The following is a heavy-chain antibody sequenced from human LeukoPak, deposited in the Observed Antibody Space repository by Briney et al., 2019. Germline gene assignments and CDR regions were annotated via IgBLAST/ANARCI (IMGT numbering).Heavy chain of an antibody. V-gene: IGHV3-11*04. CDR2: ISSSSSTI. D-gene: IGHD6-19*01. CDR3: ASRGDSSGWYLQH. CDR1: GFTFSDYY. Sequence: GGSLRLSCAASGFTFSDYYMTWIRQAPGKGLEWVSYISSSSSTIYYADSVKGRFTISRDNAKNSLYLQMNSLRVEDTAVYYCASRGDSSGWYLQHWGQGTLVIVSP. J-gene: IGHJ1*01.